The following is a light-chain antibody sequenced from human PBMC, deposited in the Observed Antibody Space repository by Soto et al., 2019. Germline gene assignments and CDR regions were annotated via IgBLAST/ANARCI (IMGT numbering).Light chain of an antibody. CDR2: DAS. Sequence: EIVLTQSPATLSLSPGERATLSCRASQSVSSYLAWYQQKPGQAPRLLIYDASNRVTGIPARFSGSGSGTYFPLTISTVELDEFAVYYGKQRSYWPPWTFGHGTKVDIK. CDR1: QSVSSY. CDR3: KQRSYWPPWT. J-gene: IGKJ1*01. V-gene: IGKV3-11*01.